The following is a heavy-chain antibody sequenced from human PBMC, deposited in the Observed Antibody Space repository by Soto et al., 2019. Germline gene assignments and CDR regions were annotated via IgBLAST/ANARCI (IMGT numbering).Heavy chain of an antibody. Sequence: GESLKISCKGSGYRFSTYWIGWVRQMPGKGLEWMGIIHPGDSETTYNPSFQGQVTFSADKSTNTAYLQWSSLKASDTAMYYCARIGTGGYNYYYYGMDAWGQGTTVTVSS. CDR3: ARIGTGGYNYYYYGMDA. V-gene: IGHV5-51*01. CDR2: IHPGDSET. J-gene: IGHJ6*02. D-gene: IGHD2-8*02. CDR1: GYRFSTYW.